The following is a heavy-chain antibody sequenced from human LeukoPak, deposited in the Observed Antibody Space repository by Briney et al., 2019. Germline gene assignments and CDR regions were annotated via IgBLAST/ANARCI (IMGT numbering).Heavy chain of an antibody. CDR2: ISGSGGST. CDR1: GFTFSSYA. CDR3: ARDLKSRPKARIVVVVAATPWITGMDV. D-gene: IGHD2-15*01. V-gene: IGHV3-23*01. J-gene: IGHJ6*02. Sequence: GGSLRLSCAASGFTFSSYAMSWVRQAPGKGLEWVSAISGSGGSTYYADSVKGRFTISRDNSKNTLYLQMNSLRAEDTAVYYCARDLKSRPKARIVVVVAATPWITGMDVWGQGTTVTVSS.